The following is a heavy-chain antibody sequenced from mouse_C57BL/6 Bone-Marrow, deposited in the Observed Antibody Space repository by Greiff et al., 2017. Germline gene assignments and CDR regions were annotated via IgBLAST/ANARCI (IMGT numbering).Heavy chain of an antibody. CDR2: FHPYNDDT. V-gene: IGHV1-47*01. Sequence: QVHVKQSGAELVKPGASVKMSCKASGYTFTTYPIEWMKQNHGKSLEWIGNFHPYNDDTKYNEKFKGKATLTVEKSSNTVYLELSRLTSDDSAVYYCARNSTFFYYFDYWGQGTTLTVSS. J-gene: IGHJ2*01. D-gene: IGHD5-1*01. CDR3: ARNSTFFYYFDY. CDR1: GYTFTTYP.